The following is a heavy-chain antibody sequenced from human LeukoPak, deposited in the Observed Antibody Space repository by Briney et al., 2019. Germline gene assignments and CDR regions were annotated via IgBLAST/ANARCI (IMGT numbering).Heavy chain of an antibody. J-gene: IGHJ3*02. CDR1: GGSISSYY. D-gene: IGHD3-10*01. Sequence: SETLSLTCTVSGGSISSYYWSWIRQPPGKGLEWIGYIYYSGSTNYNPSPKSRVTISVDTSKNQFSLKLSSVTAADTAVYYCARHVLYYYGSGRLPAAFDIWGQGTMVTVSS. V-gene: IGHV4-59*08. CDR2: IYYSGST. CDR3: ARHVLYYYGSGRLPAAFDI.